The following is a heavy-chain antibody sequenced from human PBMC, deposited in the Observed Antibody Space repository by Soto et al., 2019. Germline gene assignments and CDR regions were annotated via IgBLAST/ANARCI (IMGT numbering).Heavy chain of an antibody. V-gene: IGHV6-1*01. J-gene: IGHJ6*03. CDR1: GDSVSSNSAA. CDR2: TYYRSKWYN. CDR3: ASGAKSSGWRNYYYYDMDV. Sequence: SQTLSLTCAISGDSVSSNSAAWNWIRQSPSRGLEWLGRTYYRSKWYNDYAVSVKSRITINPDTSKNQFSLQLNSVTPEDTAVYYCASGAKSSGWRNYYYYDMDVWGKGTTVTVSS. D-gene: IGHD6-19*01.